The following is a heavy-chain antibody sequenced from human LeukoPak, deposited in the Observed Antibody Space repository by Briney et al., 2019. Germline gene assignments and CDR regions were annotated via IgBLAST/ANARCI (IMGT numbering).Heavy chain of an antibody. CDR2: IIPIFGTA. V-gene: IGHV1-69*13. Sequence: ASVKVSCKASGGTFSSYAISWVRQAPGQGLEWMGGIIPIFGTANYAQKFQGRVTITADESTSTAYMELSSLRSEDTAVYYCARGRATVTPYYYYMDVWGKGTTVTISS. CDR1: GGTFSSYA. CDR3: ARGRATVTPYYYYMDV. J-gene: IGHJ6*03. D-gene: IGHD4-17*01.